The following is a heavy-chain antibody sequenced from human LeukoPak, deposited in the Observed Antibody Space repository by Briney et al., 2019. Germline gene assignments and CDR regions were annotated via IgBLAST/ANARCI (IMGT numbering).Heavy chain of an antibody. CDR2: IIPIFGTA. CDR1: GGTFSSYA. D-gene: IGHD6-19*01. Sequence: SVKVSCKASGGTFSSYAISWVRQAPGQGLEWMGGIIPIFGTANYAQKFQGRVTMTEDTSTDTAYMELSSLRSEDTAVYYCATSIAVAGGEFDYWGQGTLVTVSS. CDR3: ATSIAVAGGEFDY. J-gene: IGHJ4*02. V-gene: IGHV1-69*06.